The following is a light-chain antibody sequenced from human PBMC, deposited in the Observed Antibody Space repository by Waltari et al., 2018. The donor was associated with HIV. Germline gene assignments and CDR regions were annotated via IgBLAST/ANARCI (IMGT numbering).Light chain of an antibody. V-gene: IGLV2-14*01. CDR1: SSDVGGYNY. Sequence: QSALTPPASVSGSPGPSITFSCTGTSSDVGGYNYVSWYQQHPGKAPKLMIYEVSNRPSGVSNRFSGSKSGNTASLTISGLQAEDEADYYCSSYTSSSTPVFGGGTKLTVL. J-gene: IGLJ2*01. CDR2: EVS. CDR3: SSYTSSSTPV.